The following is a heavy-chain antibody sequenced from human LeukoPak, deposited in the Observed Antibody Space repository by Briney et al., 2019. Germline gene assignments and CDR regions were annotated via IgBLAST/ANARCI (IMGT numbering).Heavy chain of an antibody. D-gene: IGHD3-22*01. CDR2: ISSSGRTM. J-gene: IGHJ4*02. V-gene: IGHV3-48*03. CDR1: GFSFSSYG. Sequence: PGGSLRLSCAASGFSFSSYGMNWVRQAPGKGLEWVSYISSSGRTMYYAGSVKGRFSISRDNAKKALYLQVNSLRAEDTAVYYCARGYGGSYPYYFDYWGQGTLVAVSS. CDR3: ARGYGGSYPYYFDY.